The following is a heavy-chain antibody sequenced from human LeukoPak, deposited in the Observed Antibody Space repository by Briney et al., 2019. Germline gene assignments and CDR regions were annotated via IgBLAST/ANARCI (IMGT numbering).Heavy chain of an antibody. J-gene: IGHJ4*02. V-gene: IGHV3-7*03. Sequence: QSGGSLRLSCAASGFTVSSNYMNWVRQAPGKGLEWVASINHNGNVNYYVDSVKGRFTISRDNAKNSLYLQMNSLRAEDTAVYYCARVRAVAGRQENFDYWGQGTLVTVSS. CDR3: ARVRAVAGRQENFDY. CDR1: GFTVSSNY. CDR2: INHNGNVN. D-gene: IGHD6-19*01.